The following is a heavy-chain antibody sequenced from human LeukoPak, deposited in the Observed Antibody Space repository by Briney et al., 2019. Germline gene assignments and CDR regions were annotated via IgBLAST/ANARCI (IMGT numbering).Heavy chain of an antibody. J-gene: IGHJ6*02. CDR3: ARGFGDWLLQLSIRVYYYYGMDV. D-gene: IGHD2-15*01. V-gene: IGHV3-33*01. Sequence: GGSLRLSCAASGFTLSSYGMHWVRQAPGKGLEWVAVIWYDGSNKYYADSVKGRFTISRDNSKNTLYLQVNSLRAEDTAVYYCARGFGDWLLQLSIRVYYYYGMDVWGQGTTVTVSS. CDR1: GFTLSSYG. CDR2: IWYDGSNK.